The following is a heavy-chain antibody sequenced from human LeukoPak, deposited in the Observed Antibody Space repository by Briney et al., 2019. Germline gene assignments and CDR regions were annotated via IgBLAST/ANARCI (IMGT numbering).Heavy chain of an antibody. CDR3: ARRGLRMSAFDI. D-gene: IGHD4-17*01. CDR1: GGSISSSSYY. CDR2: IYYSGST. Sequence: SETLSLTCTVSGGSISSSSYYWGWIRQPPGKGLEWIGSIYYSGSTYYNPSLKSRVTISVDTSKNQFSLKLSSVTAADTAVYYCARRGLRMSAFDIWGQGTMVTVSS. J-gene: IGHJ3*02. V-gene: IGHV4-39*01.